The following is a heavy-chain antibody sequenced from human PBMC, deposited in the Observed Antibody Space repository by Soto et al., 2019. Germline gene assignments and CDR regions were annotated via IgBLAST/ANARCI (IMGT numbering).Heavy chain of an antibody. CDR1: GYSFTSYW. V-gene: IGHV5-51*01. CDR2: IYPGDSDT. J-gene: IGHJ5*02. D-gene: IGHD4-17*01. Sequence: PGESLKISCKGSGYSFTSYWIGWVRQMPGKGLEWMGIIYPGDSDTRYSPSFQGQVTISADKSISTAYLQWSSLKASDTAMYYCARLVYGEYVPKRIDPWGQGTLVTVSS. CDR3: ARLVYGEYVPKRIDP.